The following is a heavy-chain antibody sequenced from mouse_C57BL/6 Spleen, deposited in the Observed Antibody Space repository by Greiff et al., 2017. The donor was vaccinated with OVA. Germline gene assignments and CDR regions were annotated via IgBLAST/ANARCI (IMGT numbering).Heavy chain of an antibody. CDR3: AKGYYVPSYYAMDY. V-gene: IGHV2-3*01. CDR1: GFSLTSYG. J-gene: IGHJ4*01. CDR2: IWGDGST. Sequence: VKLQESGPGLVAPSQSLSITCTVSGFSLTSYGVSWVRQPPGKGLEWLGVIWGDGSTHSHSALISRLSISKDNSKRQVFLKLNSLPTDDTATYYCAKGYYVPSYYAMDYWGQGTSVTVSS. D-gene: IGHD2-3*01.